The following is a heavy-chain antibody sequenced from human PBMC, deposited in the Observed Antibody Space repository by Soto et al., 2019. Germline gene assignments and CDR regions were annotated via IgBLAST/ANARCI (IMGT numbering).Heavy chain of an antibody. Sequence: QLQLQESGSGLVKPSQTLSLTCAVSGGSISSGGYSWGWIRQPPGKGLGWIGYIYHSGSTYYNPSLKSRVTISVDRAKNQFSLKLSSVTAADTAVYYCARAVGRTVGMDVWGQGTTVTVSS. J-gene: IGHJ6*02. CDR1: GGSISSGGYS. CDR2: IYHSGST. CDR3: ARAVGRTVGMDV. D-gene: IGHD2-2*01. V-gene: IGHV4-30-2*01.